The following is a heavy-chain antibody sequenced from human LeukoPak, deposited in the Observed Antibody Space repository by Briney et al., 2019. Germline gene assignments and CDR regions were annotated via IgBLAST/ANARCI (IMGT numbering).Heavy chain of an antibody. CDR3: AIGGYSYEARYYFDY. Sequence: KPSETLSLXCTVSGGSISNYYWSWIRQPPGKGLEWIGYIYYSGSTNYNPSLKSRVTISVDTSKNQFSLKLSSVTAADTAVYYCAIGGYSYEARYYFDYWGQGTLVTVSS. CDR2: IYYSGST. CDR1: GGSISNYY. J-gene: IGHJ4*02. V-gene: IGHV4-59*01. D-gene: IGHD5-18*01.